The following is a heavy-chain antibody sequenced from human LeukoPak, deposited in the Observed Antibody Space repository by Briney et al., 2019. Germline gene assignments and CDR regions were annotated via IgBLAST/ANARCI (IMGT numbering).Heavy chain of an antibody. V-gene: IGHV1-18*04. J-gene: IGHJ6*04. CDR1: GYTFTSYG. Sequence: ASVKVSCKASGYTFTSYGMSWVRQAPGQGLEWMGWISAYNGNTNYAQKLLGRVTMTTDTSTSTAYMELRSLRSDDTAVYYCARDSPYGDYEAYYGMDVWGIGTTVTVSS. CDR3: ARDSPYGDYEAYYGMDV. CDR2: ISAYNGNT. D-gene: IGHD4-17*01.